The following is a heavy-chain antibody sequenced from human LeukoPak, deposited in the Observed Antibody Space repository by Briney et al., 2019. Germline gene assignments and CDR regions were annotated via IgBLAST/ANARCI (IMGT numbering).Heavy chain of an antibody. CDR2: ISWNSGSV. CDR1: GFTFDDYA. J-gene: IGHJ4*02. Sequence: PGGSLRLSCAASGFTFDDYAMHWVRQAPGKGLEWVSGISWNSGSVGYADSVKGRFTISRDNAKNSLYLRMNSLRAEDTALYYCVKDNFYDSTGYPDYWGQGTLVTVSS. D-gene: IGHD3-22*01. V-gene: IGHV3-9*01. CDR3: VKDNFYDSTGYPDY.